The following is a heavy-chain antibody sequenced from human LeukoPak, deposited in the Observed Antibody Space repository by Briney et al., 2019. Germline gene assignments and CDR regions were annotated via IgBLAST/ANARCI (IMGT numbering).Heavy chain of an antibody. J-gene: IGHJ4*02. CDR2: ISGSGGST. V-gene: IGHV3-23*01. Sequence: QPGGSLKLSCAASGFTFNSYAMSWVRQTPGRGLEWVSAISGSGGSTYYAEFANGRFSISRDNSKNTLYLQMNNLRVEDTAVYYCAKDLRSAWYYFDSWGQGTLVTVSS. CDR1: GFTFNSYA. D-gene: IGHD6-19*01. CDR3: AKDLRSAWYYFDS.